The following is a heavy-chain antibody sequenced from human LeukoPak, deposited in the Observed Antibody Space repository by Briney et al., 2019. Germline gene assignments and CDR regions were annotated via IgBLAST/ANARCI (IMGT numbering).Heavy chain of an antibody. D-gene: IGHD4-17*01. Sequence: ASVKVSCKASGYTFTSYGISWVRQAPGQGLEWMGWISAYNGNTNYAQKLQGRVTMTTDTSTSTVYMELRSLRSDDTAVYYCARDDRNYGDYAYWGQGTLVTVSS. V-gene: IGHV1-18*01. J-gene: IGHJ4*02. CDR2: ISAYNGNT. CDR1: GYTFTSYG. CDR3: ARDDRNYGDYAY.